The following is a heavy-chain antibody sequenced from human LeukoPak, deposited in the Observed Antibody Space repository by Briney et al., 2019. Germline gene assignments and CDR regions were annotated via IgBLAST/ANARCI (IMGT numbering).Heavy chain of an antibody. V-gene: IGHV4-34*01. J-gene: IGHJ5*02. D-gene: IGHD6-19*01. Sequence: SETLSLTCAVYGGSFSGYYWSWIRQPPGKGLEWIGSIYHSGSTYYNPSLKSRVTMSVDTSKNQFSLKLSSVTAADTAVYYCARDGLAVAAPWFDPWGQGTLVTVSS. CDR1: GGSFSGYY. CDR3: ARDGLAVAAPWFDP. CDR2: IYHSGST.